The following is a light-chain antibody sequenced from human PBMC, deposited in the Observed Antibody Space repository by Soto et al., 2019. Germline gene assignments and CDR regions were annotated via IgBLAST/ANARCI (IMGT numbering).Light chain of an antibody. V-gene: IGLV1-40*01. Sequence: QSVLTQPPSVSGAPGQRVTISCTGTSSNIGAGQDVHWYRQLPGAAPKFLISDSNNRASGVPDRFSVSKSGAYASLAITGLRAEDEGDYFCQSYGTSLSGLYVFGTGTKVTVL. CDR1: SSNIGAGQD. CDR2: DSN. CDR3: QSYGTSLSGLYV. J-gene: IGLJ1*01.